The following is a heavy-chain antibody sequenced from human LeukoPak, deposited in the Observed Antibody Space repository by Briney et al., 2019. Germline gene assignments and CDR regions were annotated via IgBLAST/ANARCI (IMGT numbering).Heavy chain of an antibody. CDR1: GFTFSSYS. V-gene: IGHV3-21*01. J-gene: IGHJ4*02. CDR2: ISSSSSYI. D-gene: IGHD3-22*01. Sequence: AGGSLRLSCAASGFTFSSYSMNWVRQAPGKGLEWVSSISSSSSYIYYADSVKGRFTISRDNAKNSLYLQMNSLRAEDTAVYYCARSYRGYDSSGYFDYWGQGTLVTVSS. CDR3: ARSYRGYDSSGYFDY.